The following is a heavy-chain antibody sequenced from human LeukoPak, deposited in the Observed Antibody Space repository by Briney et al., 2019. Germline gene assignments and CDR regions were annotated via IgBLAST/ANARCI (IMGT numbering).Heavy chain of an antibody. V-gene: IGHV3-9*01. Sequence: PGGSLRLSCAASGFTFDDYAMHWVRQAPGKGLEWVSGISWNSGSIGYADSVKGRFTISRDNAKNSLYLQMNSLKGEDTAVYYCARRSNPPGRIDHWGQGTLVTVSS. CDR1: GFTFDDYA. CDR2: ISWNSGSI. D-gene: IGHD1-14*01. CDR3: ARRSNPPGRIDH. J-gene: IGHJ4*02.